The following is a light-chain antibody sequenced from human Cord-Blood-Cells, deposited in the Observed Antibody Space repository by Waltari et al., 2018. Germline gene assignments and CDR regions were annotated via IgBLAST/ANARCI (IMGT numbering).Light chain of an antibody. CDR2: LGS. CDR1: QSLLHSNGYNY. V-gene: IGKV2-28*01. CDR3: MQALQTPIT. J-gene: IGKJ5*01. Sequence: DIVMTQSPLSLPVTPGEPASISCRSSQSLLHSNGYNYLDWYLQKPGQSPQLLIYLGSNRASGVPDRFRSSGSGTDLTLKISRVEAEDVGVYYCMQALQTPITFCQGTRLEIK.